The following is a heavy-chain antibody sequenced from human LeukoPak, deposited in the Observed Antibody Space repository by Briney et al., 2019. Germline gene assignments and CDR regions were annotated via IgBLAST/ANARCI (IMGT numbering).Heavy chain of an antibody. D-gene: IGHD6-6*01. V-gene: IGHV4-4*07. Sequence: SETLSLTCTVPGGSIRRYYWSWIRQPAGKGLEWIGRIYTSGSTNYNPSLKSRVTMSVDTSKNQFSLKLSSVTAADTAVYYCARDTYSSSSGNYFDYWGQGTLVTVSS. CDR2: IYTSGST. CDR1: GGSIRRYY. CDR3: ARDTYSSSSGNYFDY. J-gene: IGHJ4*02.